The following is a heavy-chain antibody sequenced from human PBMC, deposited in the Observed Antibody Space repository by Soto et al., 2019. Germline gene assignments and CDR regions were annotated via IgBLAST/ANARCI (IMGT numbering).Heavy chain of an antibody. Sequence: HLQLQESGSGLVKPSQTLSLTCAVSGGSISSGGYSWSWTRQPPGKGLEWIGYIYHSGSTYYNPALKRRVTISVDRSKNQFSLKLSSVTAADTAVYYCARVPDVWGQGTTVTVSS. J-gene: IGHJ6*02. CDR1: GGSISSGGYS. V-gene: IGHV4-30-2*01. CDR2: IYHSGST. CDR3: ARVPDV.